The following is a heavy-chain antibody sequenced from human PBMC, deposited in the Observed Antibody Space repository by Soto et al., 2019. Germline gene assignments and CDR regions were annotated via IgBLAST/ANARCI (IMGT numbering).Heavy chain of an antibody. CDR1: DDSIINVIYY. V-gene: IGHV4-39*01. CDR3: ARQTPPYYYMDV. Sequence: SETLSLTCTVSDDSIINVIYYWGWVRQSPGKGPEWIGSVYYTGTTYYNPSLRSRLTISVDTSKNQFSLKLSSVTAADMGVYYCARQTPPYYYMDVWGRGTTVTVSS. J-gene: IGHJ6*03. CDR2: VYYTGTT.